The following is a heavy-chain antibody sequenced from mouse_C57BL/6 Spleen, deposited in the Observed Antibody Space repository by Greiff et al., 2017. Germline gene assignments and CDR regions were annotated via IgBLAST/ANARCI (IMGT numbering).Heavy chain of an antibody. CDR1: GYTFTEYT. Sequence: QVQLQQSGAELVKPGASVKLSCKASGYTFTEYTIHWVKQRSGQGLEWIGWFYPGSGSIKYNEKFKDKATLTADKSSSTAYMELSRLTSEDSAVYFCARHEERVYSNYVRVAMGDWGQGTSVTVST. V-gene: IGHV1-62-2*01. CDR3: ARHEERVYSNYVRVAMGD. D-gene: IGHD2-5*01. J-gene: IGHJ4*01. CDR2: FYPGSGSI.